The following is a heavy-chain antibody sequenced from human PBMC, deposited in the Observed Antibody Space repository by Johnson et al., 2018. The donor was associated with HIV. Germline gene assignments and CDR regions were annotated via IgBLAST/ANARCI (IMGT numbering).Heavy chain of an antibody. D-gene: IGHD2-21*01. CDR1: GFTFDDYA. V-gene: IGHV3-30*02. CDR3: AKDKRGDDGWDAFDI. J-gene: IGHJ3*02. Sequence: VQLVESGGGLVQPGRSLRLSCAASGFTFDDYAMHWVRQAPGKGLEWVAFIRYDGSNKYYADSVKGRFTISRDNSKNTLYLQMNSLIAEDTAVYYCAKDKRGDDGWDAFDIWGQGTMVTVSS. CDR2: IRYDGSNK.